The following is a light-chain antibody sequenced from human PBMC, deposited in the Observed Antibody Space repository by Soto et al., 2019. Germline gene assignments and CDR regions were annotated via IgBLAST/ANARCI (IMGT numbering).Light chain of an antibody. Sequence: SPATLSVSPGERATLYCKASQRISSNLAWYQQKPGQPPRLLIYGASTRATGIPARFSGSGSGTEFTLTISGLQAEDFALYYCQQYNICPPYTFGQGTRLEIK. CDR3: QQYNICPPYT. V-gene: IGKV3-15*01. CDR2: GAS. CDR1: QRISSN. J-gene: IGKJ5*01.